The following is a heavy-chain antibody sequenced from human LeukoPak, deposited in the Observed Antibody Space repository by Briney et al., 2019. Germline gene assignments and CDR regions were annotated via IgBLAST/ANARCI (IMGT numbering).Heavy chain of an antibody. CDR1: GYTFTDYY. CDR2: ISPRSGDT. Sequence: ASVKVSCKTSGYTFTDYYMHWVRQAPGQGLEWMGWISPRSGDTSYAQKFQGRVTMTRDTSISTAYMELTNLTSDDTAVYYCARRGRDGYNQIDNWGQGTLVTVSS. J-gene: IGHJ4*02. CDR3: ARRGRDGYNQIDN. V-gene: IGHV1-2*02. D-gene: IGHD5-24*01.